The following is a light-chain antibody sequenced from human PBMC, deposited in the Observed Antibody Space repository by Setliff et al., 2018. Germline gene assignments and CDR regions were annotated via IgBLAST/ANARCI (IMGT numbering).Light chain of an antibody. CDR3: SSNIGSNNFDV. CDR1: RSDVGGYNY. J-gene: IGLJ1*01. Sequence: QSALTQPPSASGSPGQSVTISCTGTRSDVGGYNYVSWYQQHPGKAPKLMIYEVNKRPSGVPDRFSGSKSGNTASLTVSGLQAEDEADYYCSSNIGSNNFDVFGTGTKVTVL. CDR2: EVN. V-gene: IGLV2-8*01.